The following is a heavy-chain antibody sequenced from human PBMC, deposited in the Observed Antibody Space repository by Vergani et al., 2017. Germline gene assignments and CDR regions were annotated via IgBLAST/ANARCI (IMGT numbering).Heavy chain of an antibody. CDR2: INHSGST. D-gene: IGHD1-26*01. CDR1: GGSFSGYY. Sequence: QVQLQQWGAGLLKPSETLSLTCAVYGGSFSGYYWSWIRQPPGKGLEWIWEINHSGSTNDNPSLKSRVTISVDTSKNQFSLKLSSVTAADTAVYYCARLSGKKLQVWMGPGREPGPHPYFDYWGQGTLVTVSS. J-gene: IGHJ4*02. V-gene: IGHV4-34*01. CDR3: ARLSGKKLQVWMGPGREPGPHPYFDY.